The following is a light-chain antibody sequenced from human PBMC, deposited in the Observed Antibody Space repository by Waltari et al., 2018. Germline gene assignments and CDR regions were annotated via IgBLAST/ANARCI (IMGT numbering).Light chain of an antibody. CDR1: RSNIGRNS. Sequence: QSVLTQPPSASGTPGQRVTISCSGSRSNIGRNSVSWYQQVPGTAPKLLIHSNSQRPSGVPDRFSGSKSDTSASLAISGLQSEDEADYYCATWDDSHNGQGVFGGGTKLTVL. V-gene: IGLV1-44*01. CDR2: SNS. J-gene: IGLJ2*01. CDR3: ATWDDSHNGQGV.